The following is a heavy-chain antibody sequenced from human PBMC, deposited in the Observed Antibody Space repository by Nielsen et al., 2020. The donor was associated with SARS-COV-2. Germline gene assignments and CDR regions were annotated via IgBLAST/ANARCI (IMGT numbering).Heavy chain of an antibody. J-gene: IGHJ6*02. CDR1: GYSFTSYW. D-gene: IGHD6-19*01. CDR3: ARHPPIAVADHYYYGMDV. Sequence: GESLKISCKGSGYSFTSYWISWVRQMPGKGLEWMGRIDPSDSYTNYSPSFQGHVTISVDKSISTAYLQWSSLKASDTAMYYCARHPPIAVADHYYYGMDVWGQGTTVTVSS. CDR2: IDPSDSYT. V-gene: IGHV5-10-1*01.